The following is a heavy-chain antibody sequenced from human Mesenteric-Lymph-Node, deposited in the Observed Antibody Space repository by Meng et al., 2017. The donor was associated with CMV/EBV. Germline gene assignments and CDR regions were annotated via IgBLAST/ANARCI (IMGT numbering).Heavy chain of an antibody. Sequence: ASVKVSCKASGYTFTSYGISWVRQAPGQGLEWMGWISAYNGNTNYAQKLQGRVTMTTDTSTSTAYMELSSLRSEDTAVYYCAREATNQLLNYGMDVWGQGTTVTVSS. D-gene: IGHD2-2*01. CDR3: AREATNQLLNYGMDV. CDR2: ISAYNGNT. CDR1: GYTFTSYG. V-gene: IGHV1-18*01. J-gene: IGHJ6*02.